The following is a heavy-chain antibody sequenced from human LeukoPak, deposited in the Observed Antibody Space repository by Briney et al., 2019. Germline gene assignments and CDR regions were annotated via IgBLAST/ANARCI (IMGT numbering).Heavy chain of an antibody. CDR3: ARDYARYYYGSGSYYNVPFLDS. D-gene: IGHD3-10*01. CDR1: GYTFTSYG. J-gene: IGHJ4*02. CDR2: VSAYNGNT. V-gene: IGHV1-18*01. Sequence: ASVKVSCKASGYTFTSYGISWVRQAPGQGLEWMGWVSAYNGNTNYAQKLQGRVTMTTDTSTSTAYMELRSLRPDDTAVYYCARDYARYYYGSGSYYNVPFLDSWGQGTLVTVSS.